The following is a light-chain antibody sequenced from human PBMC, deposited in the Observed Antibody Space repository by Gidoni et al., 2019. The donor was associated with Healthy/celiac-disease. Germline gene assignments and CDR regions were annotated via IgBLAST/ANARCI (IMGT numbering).Light chain of an antibody. CDR1: NMVSKS. CDR2: DDS. J-gene: IGLJ1*01. Sequence: SYVLTQPPSVSVAPGQTARITFGGNNMVSKSVHCYQLKPGQAPGMVVYDDSDRPSGIPERFSGSNSGNTATLTISRVEAGDEAYYYCQVWDSSSDHYVFGTGTKVTVL. V-gene: IGLV3-21*02. CDR3: QVWDSSSDHYV.